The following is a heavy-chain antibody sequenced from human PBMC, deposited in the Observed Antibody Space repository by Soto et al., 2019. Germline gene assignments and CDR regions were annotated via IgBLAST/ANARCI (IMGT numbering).Heavy chain of an antibody. V-gene: IGHV3-23*01. D-gene: IGHD6-19*01. CDR3: EKGASYSSGWMDV. CDR2: LSGGGGGT. J-gene: IGHJ6*02. CDR1: GFTFSSYA. Sequence: EVQLLESGGGLVQPGGSLTLSCVASGFTFSSYAMNWVRQAPGKGLVWVSSLSGGGGGTYYADSVKGRLSTSRDNXKNTLYLQLSSLRAEDTAVYYCEKGASYSSGWMDVWGQGTTVTVSS.